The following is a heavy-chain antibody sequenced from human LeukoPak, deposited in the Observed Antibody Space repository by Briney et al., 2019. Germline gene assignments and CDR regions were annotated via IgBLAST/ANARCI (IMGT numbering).Heavy chain of an antibody. CDR1: GFTFSSYS. CDR2: ISSSSSYI. D-gene: IGHD3-3*01. V-gene: IGHV3-21*01. J-gene: IGHJ4*02. Sequence: GGSLRLSCAASGFTFSSYSMNWVRQAPGKGLEWVSSISSSSSYIYYADSVKGRFTISRDNAKNSLYLQMNSLRAEDTAVYYCARDNKVRDDFWSGYYDYWGQGTLVTVS. CDR3: ARDNKVRDDFWSGYYDY.